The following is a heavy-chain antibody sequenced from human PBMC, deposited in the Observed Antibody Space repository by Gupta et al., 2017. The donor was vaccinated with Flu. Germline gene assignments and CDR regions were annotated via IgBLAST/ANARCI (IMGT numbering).Heavy chain of an antibody. CDR2: IYSGGST. CDR1: GFTVSSNY. V-gene: IGHV3-53*04. D-gene: IGHD2-21*02. CDR3: ARDGGDWGLMGQFDY. Sequence: EVQLVESGGGLVQPGGSLRLSCAASGFTVSSNYMSWVRQAPGKGLEWVSVIYSGGSTYYADSVKGRFTISRHNSKNTLYLQMNSLRAEDTAVYYCARDGGDWGLMGQFDYWGQGTLVTVSS. J-gene: IGHJ4*02.